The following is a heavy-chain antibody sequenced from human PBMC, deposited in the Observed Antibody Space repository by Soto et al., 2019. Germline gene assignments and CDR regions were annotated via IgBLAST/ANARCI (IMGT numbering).Heavy chain of an antibody. J-gene: IGHJ3*02. CDR3: ARESKRGYYDSSGYYQGDAFDI. Sequence: SLRLSCAASGFTFSSYAMHWVRQAPGKGLEWVAVISYDGSNKYYADSVKGRFTISRDNSKNTLYLQMNSLRAEDTAVYYCARESKRGYYDSSGYYQGDAFDIWGQGTMVTVSS. CDR1: GFTFSSYA. D-gene: IGHD3-22*01. V-gene: IGHV3-30-3*01. CDR2: ISYDGSNK.